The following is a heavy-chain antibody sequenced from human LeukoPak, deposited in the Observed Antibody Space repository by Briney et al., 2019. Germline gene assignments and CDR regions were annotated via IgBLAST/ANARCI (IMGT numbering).Heavy chain of an antibody. J-gene: IGHJ6*02. CDR3: ARARSGYCSSTSCHGAYYYGMDV. D-gene: IGHD2-2*01. CDR1: GGSISSYY. Sequence: SETLSLTCTVSGGSISSYYWSWIRQPPGKGLEWIGYIYYSGSTNYNPSLKSRVTISVDTSKNQFSLKLSSVTAADTAVYYCARARSGYCSSTSCHGAYYYGMDVWDQGTTVTVSS. V-gene: IGHV4-59*01. CDR2: IYYSGST.